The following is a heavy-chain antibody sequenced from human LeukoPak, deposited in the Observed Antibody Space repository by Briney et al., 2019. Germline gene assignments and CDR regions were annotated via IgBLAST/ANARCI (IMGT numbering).Heavy chain of an antibody. J-gene: IGHJ4*02. CDR2: ISHTEGT. V-gene: IGHV4-34*01. CDR3: ARIRCGHSGSVCYNH. Sequence: PSETLSLTCVVFGVSINDYYWSWIRQSPGKGLEWIGEISHTEGTRYNPSLASRVTMSVGTSENQLSLKLIFVTAADTAVYYCARIRCGHSGSVCYNHWGLGTLVTVSS. CDR1: GVSINDYY. D-gene: IGHD2-21*01.